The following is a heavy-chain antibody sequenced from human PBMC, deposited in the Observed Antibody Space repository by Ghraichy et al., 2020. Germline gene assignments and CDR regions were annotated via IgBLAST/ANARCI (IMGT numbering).Heavy chain of an antibody. J-gene: IGHJ5*01. CDR2: IYYSGST. CDR3: ARDRGYRGSETQNWFVS. D-gene: IGHD5-12*01. V-gene: IGHV4-31*03. CDR1: GTSMNSGGYY. Sequence: SLNISCTASGTSMNSGGYYWTWIRQRPGEGLEWIGFIYYSGSTYYNPSLESRLRISIDTSKNQFSLRLAPVTPADTAIYFCARDRGYRGSETQNWFVSWGQGTLVTVSS.